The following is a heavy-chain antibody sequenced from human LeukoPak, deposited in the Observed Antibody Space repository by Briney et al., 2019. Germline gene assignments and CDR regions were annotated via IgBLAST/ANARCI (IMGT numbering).Heavy chain of an antibody. CDR1: GGSFSGYY. CDR2: INHSGST. J-gene: IGHJ6*03. V-gene: IGHV4-34*01. CDR3: ARVRPGYSYGQFYYYYYMDV. Sequence: SETLSLTCAVYGGSFSGYYWSWIRQPPGKGLEWIGEINHSGSTNYNPSLKSRVTISVDTSKNQFSLKLSSVTAADTAVYYCARVRPGYSYGQFYYYYYMDVWGKGTTVTVSS. D-gene: IGHD5-18*01.